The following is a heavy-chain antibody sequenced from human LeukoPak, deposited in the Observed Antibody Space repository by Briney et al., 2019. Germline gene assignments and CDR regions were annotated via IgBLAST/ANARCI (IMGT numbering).Heavy chain of an antibody. J-gene: IGHJ4*02. CDR2: IVVGSGNT. V-gene: IGHV1-58*02. Sequence: AVKVSRKASGFTFTTSVMQWVGQARGQRLEWIGLIVVGSGNTNNPQKLQERVTITSDMSTSTSYMELSNLRSEDTAMYYCAPVYLGYDVDNYFENWGQGTLVTVSS. CDR3: APVYLGYDVDNYFEN. CDR1: GFTFTTSV. D-gene: IGHD5-12*01.